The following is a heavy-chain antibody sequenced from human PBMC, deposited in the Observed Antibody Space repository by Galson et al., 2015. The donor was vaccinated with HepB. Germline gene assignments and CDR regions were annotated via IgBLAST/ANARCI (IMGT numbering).Heavy chain of an antibody. CDR2: ISYDGSNK. CDR3: AKDGYYYDSSGYGTPDWYFDL. Sequence: SLRLSCAASGFTFSSYGMHWVRQAPGKGLEWVAVISYDGSNKYYADSVKGRFTISRDNSKNTLYLQMNSLRAEDTAVYHCAKDGYYYDSSGYGTPDWYFDLWGRGTLVTVSS. V-gene: IGHV3-30*18. CDR1: GFTFSSYG. J-gene: IGHJ2*01. D-gene: IGHD3-22*01.